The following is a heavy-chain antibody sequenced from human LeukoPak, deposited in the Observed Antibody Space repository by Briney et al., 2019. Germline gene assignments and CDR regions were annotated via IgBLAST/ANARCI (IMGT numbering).Heavy chain of an antibody. D-gene: IGHD3-16*01. Sequence: GGSLRLSCAASGFTFSSYAMHWVRQAPGKGLEWVAVISYDGSNKYYADSVKGRFTISRDNSKNTLYLQMNSLRAEDTAVYYCVRGGFMSFDYWGQGTLVTVSS. CDR1: GFTFSSYA. CDR2: ISYDGSNK. J-gene: IGHJ4*02. CDR3: VRGGFMSFDY. V-gene: IGHV3-30*03.